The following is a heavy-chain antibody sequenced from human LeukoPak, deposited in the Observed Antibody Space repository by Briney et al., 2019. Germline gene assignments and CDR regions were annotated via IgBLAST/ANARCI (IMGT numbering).Heavy chain of an antibody. V-gene: IGHV3-21*01. CDR1: GFTFSSYS. J-gene: IGHJ4*02. D-gene: IGHD6-19*01. Sequence: GGSLRLSCAASGFTFSSYSMNWVRQAPGKGLEWVSSISSSSSYIHYADSVKGRFTISRDNAKNSLYLQMNSLRAEDTAVYYCASNRYSSGWYLDYWGQGTLVTVSS. CDR2: ISSSSSYI. CDR3: ASNRYSSGWYLDY.